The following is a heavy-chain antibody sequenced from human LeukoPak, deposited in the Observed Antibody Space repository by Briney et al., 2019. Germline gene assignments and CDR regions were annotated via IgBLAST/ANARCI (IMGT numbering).Heavy chain of an antibody. CDR3: ARDGAHWALPRSYYYDSSGYYPDAY. D-gene: IGHD3-22*01. V-gene: IGHV1-3*01. CDR2: INAGNGNT. CDR1: GYTFTSYA. Sequence: ASVKVSCKASGYTFTSYAMHWVRQAPGQRLEWMGWINAGNGNTKYSQKFQGRVTITRDTSASTAYMELSSLRSEDTAVYYCARDGAHWALPRSYYYDSSGYYPDAYWGQGTLVTVSS. J-gene: IGHJ4*02.